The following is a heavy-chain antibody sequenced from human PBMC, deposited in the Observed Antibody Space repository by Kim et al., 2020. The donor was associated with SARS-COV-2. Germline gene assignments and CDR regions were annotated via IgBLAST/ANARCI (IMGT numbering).Heavy chain of an antibody. J-gene: IGHJ6*02. V-gene: IGHV3-48*02. CDR1: GFTFSSYS. D-gene: IGHD5-12*01. Sequence: GGSLRLSCAASGFTFSSYSMNWVRQAPGKGLEWVSYISSSSSTIYYADSVKGRFTISRDNAKNSLYLQMNSLRDEDTAVYYCARDRDHLIPGVATIGYGMDVWGQGTTVTVSS. CDR2: ISSSSSTI. CDR3: ARDRDHLIPGVATIGYGMDV.